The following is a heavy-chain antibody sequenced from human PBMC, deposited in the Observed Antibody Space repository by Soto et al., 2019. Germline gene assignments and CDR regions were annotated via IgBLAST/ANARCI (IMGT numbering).Heavy chain of an antibody. D-gene: IGHD6-13*01. CDR2: TYYRSIWQT. J-gene: IGHJ1*01. V-gene: IGHV6-1*01. CDR3: ARLVGNSWLDH. Sequence: EWLGRTYYRSIWQTEYAVSVKGRMTINPDASKNQFSLQLNSVTPEDTAMYSRARLVGNSWLDHWGQGTLVTVSA.